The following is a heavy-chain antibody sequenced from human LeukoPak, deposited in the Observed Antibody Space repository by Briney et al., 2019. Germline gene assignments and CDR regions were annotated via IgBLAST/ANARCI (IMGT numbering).Heavy chain of an antibody. Sequence: SETLSLTCTVSGGSISSGSYYWSWIRQPAGKGLEWIGRIYTSGSTNYNPSLKSRVTISVDTSKNQFSLKLSSVTAADTAVYYCARDMVRRVTVNPRAFDIWGQGTMVTVSS. V-gene: IGHV4-61*02. J-gene: IGHJ3*02. CDR1: GGSISSGSYY. D-gene: IGHD3-10*01. CDR3: ARDMVRRVTVNPRAFDI. CDR2: IYTSGST.